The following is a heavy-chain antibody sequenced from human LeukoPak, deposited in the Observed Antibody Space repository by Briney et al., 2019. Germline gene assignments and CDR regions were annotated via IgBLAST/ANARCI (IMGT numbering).Heavy chain of an antibody. V-gene: IGHV3-23*01. Sequence: GGSLRLSCAASGFTFSNYAMSWVRQAPGKGLEWVSSISPSGGSTYYADSVKGRFTISRDNSKNTLYLQMNSLRAEDTAVYYCAKDSSGWYNPTIYYYYMDVWGKGTTVTISS. D-gene: IGHD6-19*01. CDR2: ISPSGGST. CDR3: AKDSSGWYNPTIYYYYMDV. CDR1: GFTFSNYA. J-gene: IGHJ6*03.